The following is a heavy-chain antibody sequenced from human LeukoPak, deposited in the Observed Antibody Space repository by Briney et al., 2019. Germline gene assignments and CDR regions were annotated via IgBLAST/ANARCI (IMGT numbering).Heavy chain of an antibody. CDR2: VWHDGSNR. Sequence: GTSLRLSCTAPGFTFSSYAIHWIRQAPGKGLEWVALVWHDGSNRYYSEAVKGRFTISRDNSKNTVYLQINSLRAEDTAVYYCAREDYGDICMDVWGKGTTVTVSS. D-gene: IGHD4-17*01. V-gene: IGHV3-33*01. CDR1: GFTFSSYA. J-gene: IGHJ6*04. CDR3: AREDYGDICMDV.